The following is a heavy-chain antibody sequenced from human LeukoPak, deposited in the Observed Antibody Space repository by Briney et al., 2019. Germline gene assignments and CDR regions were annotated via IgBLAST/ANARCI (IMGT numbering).Heavy chain of an antibody. D-gene: IGHD1-14*01. Sequence: ASVKVSFMATGGTFTSYAISWVRQAPGQGLEWMGGIIPIFGTANYAQKFQGRVTITADESTSTAYMELSSLRSEDTAVYYCAREVYGAHDYWGQGTLVTVSS. CDR2: IIPIFGTA. V-gene: IGHV1-69*13. J-gene: IGHJ4*02. CDR3: AREVYGAHDY. CDR1: GGTFTSYA.